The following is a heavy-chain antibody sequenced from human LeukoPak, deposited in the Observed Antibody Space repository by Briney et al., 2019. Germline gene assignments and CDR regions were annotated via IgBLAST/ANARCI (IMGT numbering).Heavy chain of an antibody. J-gene: IGHJ4*02. CDR2: VSVNGGTT. D-gene: IGHD3-10*01. Sequence: GGSLRLSSAASGFTFSSCALSWVRQAPGKGLEWVSTVSVNGGTTYYADSVKGRFTISRDNSKNTLYLQMNSLRAEDTAVYFCAKALHGSGNYAFDYWGQGTLVTVSS. V-gene: IGHV3-23*01. CDR3: AKALHGSGNYAFDY. CDR1: GFTFSSCA.